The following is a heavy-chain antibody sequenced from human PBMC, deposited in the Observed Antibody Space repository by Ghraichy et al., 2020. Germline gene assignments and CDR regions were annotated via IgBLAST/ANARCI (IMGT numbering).Heavy chain of an antibody. Sequence: GGSLRLSCEGSGFSFSDYSMIWVRLTPRKALEWVSYITGSSITIFYTDSVKGRFTISRDNAKYSLYLQMNSLSAEDTAVYYCARLPLPRRAAVGDWYFDPWARRTLVPVSS. J-gene: IGHJ2*01. CDR3: ARLPLPRRAAVGDWYFDP. D-gene: IGHD6-13*01. CDR1: GFSFSDYS. CDR2: ITGSSITI. V-gene: IGHV3-48*01.